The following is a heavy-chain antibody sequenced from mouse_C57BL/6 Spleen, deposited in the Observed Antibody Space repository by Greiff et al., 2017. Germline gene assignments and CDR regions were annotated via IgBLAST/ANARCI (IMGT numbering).Heavy chain of an antibody. V-gene: IGHV1-61*01. CDR2: IYPSDSET. CDR1: GYTFTSYW. J-gene: IGHJ2*01. Sequence: QVQLQQPGAELVRPGSSVKLSCKASGYTFTSYWMDWVKQRPGQGLERIGNIYPSDSETHYNQKFKDKATLTVDNSSSTAYMQLSSLPYEDSAVYYCARRGYDYAFDYWGQGTTLTVSS. D-gene: IGHD2-4*01. CDR3: ARRGYDYAFDY.